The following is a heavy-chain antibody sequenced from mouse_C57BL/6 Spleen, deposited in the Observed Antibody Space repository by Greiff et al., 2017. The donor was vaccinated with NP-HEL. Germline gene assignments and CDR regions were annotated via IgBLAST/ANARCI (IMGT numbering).Heavy chain of an antibody. D-gene: IGHD2-4*01. CDR2: FHPYNDDP. CDR3: ARGDYDEDYYAMDY. V-gene: IGHV1-47*01. J-gene: IGHJ4*01. CDR1: GYTFTTYP. Sequence: VQLQQSGAELVKPGASVKMSCKASGYTFTTYPIEWMKQNHGKSLEWIGNFHPYNDDPKYNEKFKGKATLTLEKSYSTVYLELSRLTSDDSAVYYCARGDYDEDYYAMDYWGQGTSVTVSS.